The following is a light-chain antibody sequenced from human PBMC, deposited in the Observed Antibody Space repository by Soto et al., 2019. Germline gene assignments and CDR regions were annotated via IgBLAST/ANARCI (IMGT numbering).Light chain of an antibody. CDR1: SSDVGSYNL. CDR2: EGS. V-gene: IGLV2-23*01. Sequence: QSVLTQPASVSGSPGQSITISCTGTSSDVGSYNLVSWYQQHPGKAPKLMIYEGSKRPSGVSNRFSGSKSGNTASLTISWLQAEDEADYYCCSYAGSRVFGGGTQLTVL. CDR3: CSYAGSRV. J-gene: IGLJ2*01.